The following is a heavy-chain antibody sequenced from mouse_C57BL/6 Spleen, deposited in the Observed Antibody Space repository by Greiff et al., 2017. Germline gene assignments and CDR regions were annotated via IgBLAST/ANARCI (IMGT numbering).Heavy chain of an antibody. CDR3: TGCYGEYRGAMDY. J-gene: IGHJ4*01. V-gene: IGHV1-15*01. D-gene: IGHD2-13*01. Sequence: QVQLQQSGAELVRPGASVTLSCKASGYTFTDYEMHWVKQTPGHGLEWIGVIYPETGGTDYNEKFKGKAILAADKSSSTACMELRSLTSEDAAVYDGTGCYGEYRGAMDYWGQGTSVTVAS. CDR1: GYTFTDYE. CDR2: IYPETGGT.